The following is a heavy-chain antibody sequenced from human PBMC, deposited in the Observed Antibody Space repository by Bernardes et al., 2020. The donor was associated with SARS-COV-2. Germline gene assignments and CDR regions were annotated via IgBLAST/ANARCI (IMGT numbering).Heavy chain of an antibody. CDR1: GFTFSSYS. CDR2: IPYDGSNK. V-gene: IGHV3-30*01. CDR3: ARASASTARPTFRY. J-gene: IGHJ4*02. D-gene: IGHD6-6*01. Sequence: GGSLRLSCAASGFTFSSYSMHWVRQAPGKGLEWVAVIPYDGSNKYYADSVKGRFTISRDNSKNTLYLQMNSLRAEDTAVYYCARASASTARPTFRYWGQGTLVTVSS.